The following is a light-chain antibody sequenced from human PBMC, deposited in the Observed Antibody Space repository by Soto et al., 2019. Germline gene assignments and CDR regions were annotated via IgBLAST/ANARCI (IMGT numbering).Light chain of an antibody. CDR3: QVWDSSSDHPYV. Sequence: SYELTQPPSVSVAPGQTARITCGGTNIGSKSVHWYQQKPGQAPVLVVYDDSDRPSGIPERFSGSNSGNTATLTISRVEAGYEADYYCQVWDSSSDHPYVFGTGTKLTVL. CDR2: DDS. CDR1: NIGSKS. V-gene: IGLV3-21*02. J-gene: IGLJ1*01.